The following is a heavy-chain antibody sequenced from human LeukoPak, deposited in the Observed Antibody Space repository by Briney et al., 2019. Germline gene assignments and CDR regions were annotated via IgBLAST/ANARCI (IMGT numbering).Heavy chain of an antibody. V-gene: IGHV4-38-2*01. J-gene: IGHJ4*02. D-gene: IGHD2-2*01. CDR2: IYHSGST. CDR3: ARFRDDCSSTSCYGYFDY. CDR1: GYSISSGYY. Sequence: SETLSLTCAVSGYSISSGYYWGWIRQPPGKGPEWIGSIYHSGSTYYNPSLKSRVTISVDTSKNQFSLKLSSVTAADTAVYYCARFRDDCSSTSCYGYFDYWGQGTLVTVSS.